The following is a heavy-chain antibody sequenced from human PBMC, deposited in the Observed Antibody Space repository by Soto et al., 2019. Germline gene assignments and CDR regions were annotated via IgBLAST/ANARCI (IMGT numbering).Heavy chain of an antibody. V-gene: IGHV1-18*01. CDR2: LSTYYGVT. CDR1: GYNFVTYN. J-gene: IGHJ5*02. D-gene: IGHD5-18*01. CDR3: AKDGGKDGYFGNWFDP. Sequence: GASVKVSCKATGYNFVTYNLNWVRQAPGQGLEWMGWLSTYYGVTNFAQKFQGRVTLTADESTTTVYMELSSLRSDDTAVYYCAKDGGKDGYFGNWFDPWGQGTLVTVSS.